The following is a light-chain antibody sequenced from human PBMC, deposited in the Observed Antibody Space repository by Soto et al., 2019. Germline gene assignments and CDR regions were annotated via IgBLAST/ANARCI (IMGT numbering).Light chain of an antibody. CDR3: ATWDGSLPGEV. Sequence: QSVLTQSPSVSAAPGQRVTISCSGSSSNIGNNYVSWYQQLPGTAPKLLIYHNNKRPSGIPDRFSGSKSGTSGTLDITGLQTGDEADYYCATWDGSLPGEVFGGGTQLTVL. J-gene: IGLJ2*01. V-gene: IGLV1-51*01. CDR2: HNN. CDR1: SSNIGNNY.